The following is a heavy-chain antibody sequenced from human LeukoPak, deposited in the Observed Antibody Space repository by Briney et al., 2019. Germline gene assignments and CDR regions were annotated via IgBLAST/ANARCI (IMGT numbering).Heavy chain of an antibody. Sequence: GGSLRLSCAASGFTFSSYGMHWVRQAPGKGLEWVSAISGSGGSTYYADSVKGRFTISRDNSKNTLYLQMNSLRAEDTAVYYCAKEGFYYDILTGYHLPYYYYMDVWGKGTTVTVSS. CDR1: GFTFSSYG. V-gene: IGHV3-23*01. J-gene: IGHJ6*03. CDR3: AKEGFYYDILTGYHLPYYYYMDV. CDR2: ISGSGGST. D-gene: IGHD3-9*01.